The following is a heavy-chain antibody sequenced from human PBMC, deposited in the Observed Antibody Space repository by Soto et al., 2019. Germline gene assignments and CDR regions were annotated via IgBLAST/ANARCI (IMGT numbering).Heavy chain of an antibody. CDR3: AREDYIWGSYRCPFDY. Sequence: PGGSLRLSCAASGFTFSSYAMSWVRQAPGKGLEWVSYISSSSSTIYYADSVKGRFTISRDNAKNSLYLQMNSLRAEDTAVYYCAREDYIWGSYRCPFDYWGQGTLVTVSS. CDR1: GFTFSSYA. V-gene: IGHV3-48*01. J-gene: IGHJ4*02. D-gene: IGHD3-16*02. CDR2: ISSSSSTI.